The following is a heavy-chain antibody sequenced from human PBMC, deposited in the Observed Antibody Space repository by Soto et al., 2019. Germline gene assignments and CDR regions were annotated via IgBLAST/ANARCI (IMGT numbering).Heavy chain of an antibody. CDR2: INHSGST. CDR1: GGSFSGYY. D-gene: IGHD3-10*01. CDR3: ARGVDVVRGYDAFDI. J-gene: IGHJ3*02. Sequence: QVQLQQWGAGLLKPSETLSLTCAVYGGSFSGYYWSWIRQPPGKGLEWIGEINHSGSTNYNPSLKSRVTISVDTSKNQFSLKLSSVTAADTAVYYCARGVDVVRGYDAFDIWGQGTMVTVSS. V-gene: IGHV4-34*01.